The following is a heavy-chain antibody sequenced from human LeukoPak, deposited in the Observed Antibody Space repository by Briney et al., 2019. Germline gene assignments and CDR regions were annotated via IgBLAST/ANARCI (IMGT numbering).Heavy chain of an antibody. CDR3: ASDMGQYYDSSGYYSWYFDL. CDR1: GGSISSYF. D-gene: IGHD3-22*01. CDR2: VDSSGST. Sequence: SETLSLTCTVSGGSISSYFWSWIRQPPGKGLEWIGHVDSSGSTNYNPSLRSRVTISLDTSKNQFSLKVNTVTAADTAVYYCASDMGQYYDSSGYYSWYFDLWGRGTLVTVSS. J-gene: IGHJ2*01. V-gene: IGHV4-59*01.